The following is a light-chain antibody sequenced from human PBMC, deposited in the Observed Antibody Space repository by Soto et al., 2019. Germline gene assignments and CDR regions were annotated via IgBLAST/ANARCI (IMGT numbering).Light chain of an antibody. CDR1: QSISSY. CDR3: QQSYSTPRT. Sequence: DIQMTQSPSSLSASVGDRVTITCRASQSISSYLNWYQQKPGKAPKLLIYAASSLQSGVPSRFRGSGSGEDFNLTISSLQPEYFATYYCQQSYSTPRTFGQGTQVEIK. CDR2: AAS. V-gene: IGKV1-39*01. J-gene: IGKJ1*01.